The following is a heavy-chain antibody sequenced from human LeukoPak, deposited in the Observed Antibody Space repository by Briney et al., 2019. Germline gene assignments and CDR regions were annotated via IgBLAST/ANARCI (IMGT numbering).Heavy chain of an antibody. J-gene: IGHJ3*02. CDR1: GGSFSGYY. CDR2: INHSGGT. Sequence: SETLSLTCAVYGGSFSGYYWSWIRQPPGKGLEWIGEINHSGGTNYNPSLKSRVTIPVDTSKNQFSLKLSSVTAADTAVYYCARLYAEGKAFDIWGQGTMVTVSS. V-gene: IGHV4-34*01. D-gene: IGHD5/OR15-5a*01. CDR3: ARLYAEGKAFDI.